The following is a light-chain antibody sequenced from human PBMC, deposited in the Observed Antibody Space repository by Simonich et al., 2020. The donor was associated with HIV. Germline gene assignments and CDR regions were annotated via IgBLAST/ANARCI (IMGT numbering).Light chain of an antibody. Sequence: SSELTQDPAVSVALGQTVRITCQGDSPRKYYASWYQQKPGQAPVLVIYGKNNRPSGIPERFSGSSSGNTNTAALTITGAQAEDEADYYCNSRDNSGNIWVFGGGTKLTVL. J-gene: IGLJ3*02. CDR1: SPRKYY. CDR3: NSRDNSGNIWV. V-gene: IGLV3-19*01. CDR2: GKN.